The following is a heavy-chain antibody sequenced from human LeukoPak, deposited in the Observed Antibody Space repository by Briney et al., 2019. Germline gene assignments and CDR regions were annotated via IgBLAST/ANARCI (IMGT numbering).Heavy chain of an antibody. V-gene: IGHV1-18*01. D-gene: IGHD6-19*01. J-gene: IGHJ4*02. CDR3: ARGRGSGWHNVYYFDY. Sequence: APVKVSCKASGYSFTSYGISWVRQAPGQGLEWTGWISGYNGNTNYPQKLLGRVTMTTNTSTSTAYMELRSLRSDDTAVYYCARGRGSGWHNVYYFDYWGQGTLVTVSS. CDR1: GYSFTSYG. CDR2: ISGYNGNT.